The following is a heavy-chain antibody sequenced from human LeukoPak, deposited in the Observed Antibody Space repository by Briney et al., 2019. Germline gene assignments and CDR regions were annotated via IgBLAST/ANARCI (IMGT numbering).Heavy chain of an antibody. CDR2: ISSSSDYI. CDR1: GFSFSTYS. Sequence: GGSLRLSCAASGFSFSTYSMIWVRQAPGKGLEWVSSISSSSDYIYYADSVKGRFTISRDNAKNSLFLQMNSLRAEDTAVYYCAELGITMIGGVWGKGTTVTISS. V-gene: IGHV3-21*01. D-gene: IGHD3-10*02. J-gene: IGHJ6*04. CDR3: AELGITMIGGV.